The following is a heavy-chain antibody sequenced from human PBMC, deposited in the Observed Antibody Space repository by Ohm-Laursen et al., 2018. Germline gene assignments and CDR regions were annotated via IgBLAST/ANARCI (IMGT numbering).Heavy chain of an antibody. Sequence: SDTLSLTCTVSGDSINNYYWSWIRQPAGKGLEWIGRMYATGSSNYNPSLNSRVTMSVDTSRNQFSLKLTSVTAADTAVYYCAVSEVRYIFTYLADFWGQGTLVTVPS. CDR2: MYATGSS. V-gene: IGHV4-4*07. D-gene: IGHD3-3*02. CDR3: AVSEVRYIFTYLADF. J-gene: IGHJ4*02. CDR1: GDSINNYY.